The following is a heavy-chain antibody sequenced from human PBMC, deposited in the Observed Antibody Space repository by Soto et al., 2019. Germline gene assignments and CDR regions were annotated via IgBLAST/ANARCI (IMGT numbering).Heavy chain of an antibody. D-gene: IGHD2-15*01. V-gene: IGHV4-59*01. CDR1: GGSISSYY. J-gene: IGHJ4*02. Sequence: QVQLQESGPGLVTPSETLSLTCTVSGGSISSYYWSWIRQPPGKGLEWIWYIYYSGSTNYNPSLKSRVTISVDTSKNQFSLKLSSVTAADTAVYYCASLGYCSGGSCYSVVDYWGQGTLVTVSS. CDR2: IYYSGST. CDR3: ASLGYCSGGSCYSVVDY.